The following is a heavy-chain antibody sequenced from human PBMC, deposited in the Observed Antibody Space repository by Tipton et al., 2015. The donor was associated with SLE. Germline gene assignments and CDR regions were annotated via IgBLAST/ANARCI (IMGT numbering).Heavy chain of an antibody. CDR1: GGSISSGNYY. Sequence: LRLSCTVSGGSISSGNYYWSWIRQPAGKGLEWIGRIYTSGSTNYSPSLKSRVTISVDTSKNQFSLKLSSVTAADTAVYYCAREGIAAAGPGFDYWGQGTLVTVSS. V-gene: IGHV4-61*02. CDR2: IYTSGST. D-gene: IGHD6-13*01. J-gene: IGHJ4*02. CDR3: AREGIAAAGPGFDY.